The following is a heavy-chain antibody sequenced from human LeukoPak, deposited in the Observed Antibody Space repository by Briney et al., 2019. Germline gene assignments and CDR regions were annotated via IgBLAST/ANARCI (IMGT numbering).Heavy chain of an antibody. CDR1: GFTFSSYS. J-gene: IGHJ4*02. CDR2: ISSSGRYI. Sequence: GGSLRLSCAASGFTFSSYSMNWVRLAPGKGLEWVSSISSSGRYIYYADSVKGRFTISRDNAKNSLYLQMNSLRAEDTAVYYCARLWFGESRFSDYWGQGTLVTVSS. V-gene: IGHV3-21*01. D-gene: IGHD3-10*01. CDR3: ARLWFGESRFSDY.